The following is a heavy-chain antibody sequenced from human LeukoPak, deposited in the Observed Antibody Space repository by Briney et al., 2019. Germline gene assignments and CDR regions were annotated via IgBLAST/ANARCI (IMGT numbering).Heavy chain of an antibody. CDR2: ITGSSTTR. V-gene: IGHV3-48*02. CDR1: GFTFSSCD. D-gene: IGHD6-19*01. CDR3: ARLIAVAGADWYFDL. Sequence: GGSLRLSCAASGFTFSSCDMNWVRQAPGKGLEWVSYITGSSTTRYYADSVKGRFTISRDNAKNSLYLQMNSLRDEDTAVYYCARLIAVAGADWYFDLWGRGTLVTVSS. J-gene: IGHJ2*01.